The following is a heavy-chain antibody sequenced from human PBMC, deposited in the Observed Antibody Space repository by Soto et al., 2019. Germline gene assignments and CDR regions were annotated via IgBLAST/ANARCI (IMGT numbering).Heavy chain of an antibody. CDR2: IRSKPNNYAT. CDR3: TRHRVDL. V-gene: IGHV3-73*02. CDR1: GLSFSDSA. D-gene: IGHD3-10*01. J-gene: IGHJ5*02. Sequence: VQLVESGGDLVQPGGSLKLSCAASGLSFSDSAIHWVRQASGKGLEWVGRIRSKPNNYATAYAASVKGRFTISRDDSKNKAYLQMNSLKTEDTAMYYCTRHRVDLWGQGTLVTVSS.